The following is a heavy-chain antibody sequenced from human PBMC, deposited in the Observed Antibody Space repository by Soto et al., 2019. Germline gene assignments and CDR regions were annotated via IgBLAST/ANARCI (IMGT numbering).Heavy chain of an antibody. V-gene: IGHV4-28*01. CDR2: MDHIGTT. J-gene: IGHJ4*02. Sequence: QAQLQESGPRLVKPSDTLSLTCSGSNYSIKIDNGWGWIREPPGKGLEWIGYMDHIGTTYYNPSLKSRLSLSVDTTKNQFSLKLPSVTVVDTATYYCARTQYKSGWIEDWGPGTLVTVSS. D-gene: IGHD6-19*01. CDR3: ARTQYKSGWIED. CDR1: NYSIKIDNG.